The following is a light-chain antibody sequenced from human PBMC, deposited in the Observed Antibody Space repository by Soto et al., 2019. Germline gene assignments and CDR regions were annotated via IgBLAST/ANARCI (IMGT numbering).Light chain of an antibody. J-gene: IGKJ4*01. CDR3: PQYSQSVT. CDR2: NTS. V-gene: IGKV3-20*01. CDR1: ENIRSSH. Sequence: EIVLTQSPGTLSLSQGERATLSCRASENIRSSHLAWYQQKPGQAPRLLIYNTSRRQSGIPDRFSGSGSVTDFILTISRLEPEDFAVYYCPQYSQSVTLGGGTKVEMK.